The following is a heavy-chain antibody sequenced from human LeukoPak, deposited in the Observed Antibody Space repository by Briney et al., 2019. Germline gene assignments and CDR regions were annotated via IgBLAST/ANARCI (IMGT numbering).Heavy chain of an antibody. J-gene: IGHJ5*02. CDR2: IYYSGST. D-gene: IGHD6-13*01. CDR3: ARLRIAAAGTGGFDP. V-gene: IGHV4-39*01. CDR1: GGSISSSSYY. Sequence: SETLSLTCTVSGGSISSSSYYWGWIRQPPGKGLEWIGSIYYSGSTYYNPSLKSRVTISVDTSKNQFSLKLSSVTAADTAVYYCARLRIAAAGTGGFDPWGQGTLVTVSS.